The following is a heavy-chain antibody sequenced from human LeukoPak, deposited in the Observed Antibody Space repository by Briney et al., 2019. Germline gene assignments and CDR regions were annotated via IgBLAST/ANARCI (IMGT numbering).Heavy chain of an antibody. V-gene: IGHV3-23*01. CDR2: ISVSGGST. CDR1: GFTFRNYA. CDR3: AKEHITIFGVVILGTGFDY. Sequence: PGGSLKLSCAASGFTFRNYALSWVRQAPGKGLEWVSAISVSGGSTYYADSVKGRFTISRDNSKNTLYLQMNSLRAEDTAVYYCAKEHITIFGVVILGTGFDYWGQGTLVTVSS. J-gene: IGHJ4*02. D-gene: IGHD3-3*01.